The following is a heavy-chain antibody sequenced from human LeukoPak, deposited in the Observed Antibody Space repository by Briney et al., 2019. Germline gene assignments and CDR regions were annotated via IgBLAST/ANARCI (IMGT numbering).Heavy chain of an antibody. CDR2: IIPILGIA. CDR3: ARDKLRGVVVTAIYYYYYGMDV. Sequence: GASVKVSCKASGGTFSSYAISWVRQAPGQGLEWMGRIIPILGIANYAQKFQGRVTITADKSTSTAYMELSSLRSEDTAVYYCARDKLRGVVVTAIYYYYYGMDVWGQGTTVTVSS. D-gene: IGHD2-21*02. J-gene: IGHJ6*02. CDR1: GGTFSSYA. V-gene: IGHV1-69*04.